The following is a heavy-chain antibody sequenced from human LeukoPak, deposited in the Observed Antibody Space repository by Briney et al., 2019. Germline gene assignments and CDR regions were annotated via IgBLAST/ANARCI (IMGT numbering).Heavy chain of an antibody. D-gene: IGHD4-23*01. V-gene: IGHV4-39*07. J-gene: IGHJ5*02. CDR2: IYYSGST. CDR1: GGSISSSSYY. CDR3: ARAPMVTYNWFDP. Sequence: SETLPLTCTVSGGSISSSSYYWGWIRQPPGKGLEWIGSIYYSGSTYYNPSLKSRVTISVDTSKNQFSLKLSSVTAADTAVYYCARAPMVTYNWFDPWGQGTLVTVSS.